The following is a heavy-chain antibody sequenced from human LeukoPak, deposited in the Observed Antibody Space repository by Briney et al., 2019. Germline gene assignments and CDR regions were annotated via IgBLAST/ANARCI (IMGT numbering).Heavy chain of an antibody. D-gene: IGHD5-24*01. V-gene: IGHV3-48*04. CDR2: SSNSRSTK. J-gene: IGHJ4*02. CDR1: GFTFSIYS. CDR3: ARETRLRWTDY. Sequence: GGSLTHSCATSGFTFSIYSMNWVRQVPGKGLEWVSFSSNSRSTKYYADSVKGRFTISRDNAKNSLYLQMNSLRAEDTAVYYCARETRLRWTDYWGQGTLVTVSS.